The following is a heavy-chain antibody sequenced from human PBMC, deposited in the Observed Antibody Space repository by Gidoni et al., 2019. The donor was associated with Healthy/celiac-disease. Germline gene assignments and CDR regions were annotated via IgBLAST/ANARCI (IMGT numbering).Heavy chain of an antibody. CDR2: IYTSGST. V-gene: IGHV4-61*02. Sequence: QVQLQESGPGLVKPSQTLSLTCTVSGGSISSGSYYWSWIRQPAGKGLEWIGRIYTSGSTNYNPSLKSRVTISVDTSKNQFSLKLSSVTAADTAVYYCARELGDFWSGYYTGSWFDPWGQGTLVTVSS. D-gene: IGHD3-3*01. CDR3: ARELGDFWSGYYTGSWFDP. CDR1: GGSISSGSYY. J-gene: IGHJ5*02.